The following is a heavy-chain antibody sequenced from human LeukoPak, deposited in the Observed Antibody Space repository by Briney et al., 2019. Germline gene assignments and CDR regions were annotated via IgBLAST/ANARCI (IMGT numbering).Heavy chain of an antibody. CDR3: ARHRGSVTRGWFDP. Sequence: SETLSLTCAVYGGSLSGYYWSWIRQPPGKGLEWIGEINHSGSTNYNPSLKSRVTISVDTSKNQFSLKLSSVTAADTAVYYCARHRGSVTRGWFDPWGQGTLVTVSS. D-gene: IGHD3-10*01. J-gene: IGHJ5*02. V-gene: IGHV4-34*01. CDR1: GGSLSGYY. CDR2: INHSGST.